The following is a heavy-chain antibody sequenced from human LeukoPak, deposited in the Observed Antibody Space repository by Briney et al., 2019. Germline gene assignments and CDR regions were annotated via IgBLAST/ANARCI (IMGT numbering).Heavy chain of an antibody. V-gene: IGHV3-30-3*01. Sequence: GGSLRLSCAASGFTFSSYAMHWVRQAPGKGLEWVAVISYDGSNKYYADSVKGRFTISRDNSKNTLYLQMSSPRAEDTAVYYCARVLTGSWDWFDPWGQGTLVTVSS. CDR3: ARVLTGSWDWFDP. CDR2: ISYDGSNK. J-gene: IGHJ5*02. CDR1: GFTFSSYA. D-gene: IGHD2-8*02.